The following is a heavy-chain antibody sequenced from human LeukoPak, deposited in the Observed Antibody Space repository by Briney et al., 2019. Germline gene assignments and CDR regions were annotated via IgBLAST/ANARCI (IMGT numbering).Heavy chain of an antibody. D-gene: IGHD3-22*01. CDR2: IYPGDSDT. J-gene: IGHJ4*02. CDR1: GYSFTNYW. V-gene: IGHV5-51*01. CDR3: ARHTYYYDSSGYYYFDY. Sequence: GESLKISCKGSGYSFTNYWIGWVRQMPGKGLEWMGIIYPGDSDTRYSPSFQGQVTISADKSISTAYLQWSSLKASDTAMYYCARHTYYYDSSGYYYFDYWGQGTLVTVSS.